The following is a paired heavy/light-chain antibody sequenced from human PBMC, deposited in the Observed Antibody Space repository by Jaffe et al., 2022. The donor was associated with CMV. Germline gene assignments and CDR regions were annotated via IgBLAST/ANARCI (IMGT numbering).Light chain of an antibody. Sequence: DIQMTQSPSSLSASVGDRVTITCRASQSISSYLNWYQQKPGKAPKLLIYAASSLQSGVPSRFSGSGSGTDFTLTISSLQPEDFATYYCQQSYSTPTYTFGQGTKLEIK. J-gene: IGKJ2*01. V-gene: IGKV1-39*01. CDR2: AAS. CDR1: QSISSY. CDR3: QQSYSTPTYT.
Heavy chain of an antibody. D-gene: IGHD3-9*01. J-gene: IGHJ4*02. CDR2: IYYSGST. V-gene: IGHV4-39*01. CDR1: GGSISSSSYY. Sequence: QLQLQESGPGLVKPSETLSLTCTVSGGSISSSSYYWGWIRQPPGKGLEWIGSIYYSGSTYYNPSLKSRVTISVDTSKNQFSLKLSSVTAADTAVYYCARLSEDEIFLEATLIAGPSKFDYWGQGTLVTVSS. CDR3: ARLSEDEIFLEATLIAGPSKFDY.